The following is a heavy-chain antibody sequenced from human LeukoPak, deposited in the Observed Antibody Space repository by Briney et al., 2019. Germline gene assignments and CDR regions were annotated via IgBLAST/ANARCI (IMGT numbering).Heavy chain of an antibody. J-gene: IGHJ5*02. D-gene: IGHD2-21*01. V-gene: IGHV1-2*02. Sequence: ASVKVSCKASGYTFTGYFMHWVRQAPGQGLEWMGWINPNSGGTNYAQKFQGRVTMTRDTSISTAYMELSRLRSDDTAVYYCARVSSKFPYNWFDPWGQGTLVTVSS. CDR3: ARVSSKFPYNWFDP. CDR1: GYTFTGYF. CDR2: INPNSGGT.